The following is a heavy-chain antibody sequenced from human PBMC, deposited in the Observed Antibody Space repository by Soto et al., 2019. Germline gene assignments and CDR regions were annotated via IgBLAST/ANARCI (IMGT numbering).Heavy chain of an antibody. J-gene: IGHJ4*02. CDR1: GYTFVNYE. CDR2: MNPHSGDT. Sequence: ASVKVSCKASGYTFVNYEINWVRQATGQGLEWLGWMNPHSGDTFYAQNFQGRVTMTRNTSITTAYMELNSLKSEDTAVYYCARQQAMGYWGQGTLVTVSS. V-gene: IGHV1-8*01. CDR3: ARQQAMGY.